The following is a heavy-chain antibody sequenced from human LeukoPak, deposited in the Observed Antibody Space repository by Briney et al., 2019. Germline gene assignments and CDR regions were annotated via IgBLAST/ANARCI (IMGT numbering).Heavy chain of an antibody. V-gene: IGHV1-18*01. Sequence: ASVKVSCKASGYTFTSYGISWVRQAPGQGLEWMGWISAYNGNTNYAQKLQGRVTITADESTSTAYMELSSLRSEDTAVYYCARAPRGYSYGQVGWFDPWGQGTLVTVSS. CDR2: ISAYNGNT. CDR1: GYTFTSYG. D-gene: IGHD5-18*01. CDR3: ARAPRGYSYGQVGWFDP. J-gene: IGHJ5*02.